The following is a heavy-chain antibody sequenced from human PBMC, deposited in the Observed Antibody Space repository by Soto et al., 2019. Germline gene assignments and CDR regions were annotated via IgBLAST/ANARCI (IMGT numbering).Heavy chain of an antibody. CDR2: IVVGSGNT. CDR1: GYTFTSYD. Sequence: APVKVACTASGYTFTSYDIQWVRLTSGQRLEWIGWIVVGSGNTNYAQKFQERVTITRDMSTSTAYMELSSLRSEDTAVYYCAAGYYDSSGYYSSYYYYGMDVWGQGTTVTVSS. J-gene: IGHJ6*02. CDR3: AAGYYDSSGYYSSYYYYGMDV. D-gene: IGHD3-22*01. V-gene: IGHV1-58*02.